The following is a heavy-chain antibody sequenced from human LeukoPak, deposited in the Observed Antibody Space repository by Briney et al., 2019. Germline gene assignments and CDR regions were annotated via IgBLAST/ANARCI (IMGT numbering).Heavy chain of an antibody. CDR1: GYTFTSYY. V-gene: IGHV1-46*01. Sequence: ASVKVSCKASGYTFTSYYMHWVRQAPGRGLEWMGIINPSGGSTSYAQKFQGRVTMTRDTSTSTVYMELSSLRSEDTAVYYCARGDSPRPWLRPHHWFDPWGQGTLVTVSS. D-gene: IGHD5-12*01. CDR2: INPSGGST. J-gene: IGHJ5*02. CDR3: ARGDSPRPWLRPHHWFDP.